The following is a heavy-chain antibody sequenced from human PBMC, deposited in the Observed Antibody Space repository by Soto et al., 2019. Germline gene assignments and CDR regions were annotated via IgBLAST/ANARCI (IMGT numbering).Heavy chain of an antibody. Sequence: QVQLVQSGAEVKKPGASVKVSCNPSGYAFTSYTMHWVRQAPGQGLKGMGWINADNGDSKYSQKFQGRVTITRDTSASIAYMELSSLRSEDTAVYYCARDTGSGLRVEPGIFEYWGQGTLVTVSS. CDR2: INADNGDS. J-gene: IGHJ4*02. CDR3: ARDTGSGLRVEPGIFEY. V-gene: IGHV1-3*01. D-gene: IGHD1-26*01. CDR1: GYAFTSYT.